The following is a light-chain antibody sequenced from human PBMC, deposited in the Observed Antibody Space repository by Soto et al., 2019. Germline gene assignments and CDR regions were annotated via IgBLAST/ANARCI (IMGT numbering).Light chain of an antibody. CDR3: QQSYSPPVT. CDR1: QSVSTNNKNY. CDR2: WAS. V-gene: IGKV4-1*01. Sequence: DIVMTQSPASLAVSLGERATINCKSSQSVSTNNKNYLTWYQLKPGQPPRLLIFWASTRESGVPDRFTGSGSGTDFSLTISSLQAEDVAVYYCQQSYSPPVTFGGGTKVEIK. J-gene: IGKJ4*01.